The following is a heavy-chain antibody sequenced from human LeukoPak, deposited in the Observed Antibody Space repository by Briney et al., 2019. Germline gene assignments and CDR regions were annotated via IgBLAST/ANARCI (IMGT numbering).Heavy chain of an antibody. Sequence: PGGSLRLSCAASGFTFSSYAMSWVRQAPGKGLEWVSAISGSGGSTYYADSVKGRFTISRDNSKNTLYLQMNILRAEDTAVYYCAKGGYIVVVPAAIGYWGQGALVTVSS. CDR3: AKGGYIVVVPAAIGY. CDR2: ISGSGGST. J-gene: IGHJ4*02. CDR1: GFTFSSYA. V-gene: IGHV3-23*01. D-gene: IGHD2-2*01.